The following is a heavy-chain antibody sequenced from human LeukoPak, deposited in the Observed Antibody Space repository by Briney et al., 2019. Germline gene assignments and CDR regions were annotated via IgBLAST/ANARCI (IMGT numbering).Heavy chain of an antibody. Sequence: SVTLSLTCALSVGSISIFYWSCIRHSPGKGLEWIGYDFYTGDTKSNTPLERRVTLSLKPSKKHISSRMNSAASPDTALYLCGRHTFAARFEIWGGGNLVTVSS. CDR2: DFYTGDT. V-gene: IGHV4-59*08. J-gene: IGHJ4*02. CDR1: VGSISIFY. D-gene: IGHD2-15*01. CDR3: GRHTFAARFEI.